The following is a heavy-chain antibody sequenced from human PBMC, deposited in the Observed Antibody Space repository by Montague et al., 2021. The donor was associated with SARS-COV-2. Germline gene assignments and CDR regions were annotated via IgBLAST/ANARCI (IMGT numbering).Heavy chain of an antibody. D-gene: IGHD3-10*01. V-gene: IGHV3-30-3*01. CDR2: KSYDGSNK. Sequence: SLRLSCAASGITLSSYAMHWVRQAPGKGLEWVAVKSYDGSNKYYADPVKGRFTISRDNSKNTLYLQMNSLRAEDTAVYYCAREGLSGSYYGFLDYWGQGTLVTVSS. CDR1: GITLSSYA. CDR3: AREGLSGSYYGFLDY. J-gene: IGHJ4*02.